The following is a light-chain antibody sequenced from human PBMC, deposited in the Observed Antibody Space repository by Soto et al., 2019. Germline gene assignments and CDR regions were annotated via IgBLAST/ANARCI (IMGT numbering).Light chain of an antibody. CDR2: DAS. V-gene: IGKV3-11*01. CDR3: QQYGSSIT. CDR1: QSISSQ. J-gene: IGKJ4*01. Sequence: EIVLTQSPATLSLSPGERATLSCRASQSISSQLAWYQQKPGQAPRLLIHDASNRATGIPARFSGSGSSTDFTLNISSLEPEDFAVYYCQQYGSSITFGGGTKVEIK.